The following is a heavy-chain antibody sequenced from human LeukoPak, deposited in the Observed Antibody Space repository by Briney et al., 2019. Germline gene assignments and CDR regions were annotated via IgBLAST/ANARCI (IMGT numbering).Heavy chain of an antibody. Sequence: ASVKVSCKASGYTFTGYYMHWVRQAPGQGLEWMGRINPNSGGTNYAQKFQGRVTMTRDTSISTAYMELSRLRSDDTAVYYCARGRRSSRNYYYYMDVWGKGTTVTVSS. D-gene: IGHD6-19*01. CDR3: ARGRRSSRNYYYYMDV. CDR2: INPNSGGT. CDR1: GYTFTGYY. V-gene: IGHV1-2*06. J-gene: IGHJ6*03.